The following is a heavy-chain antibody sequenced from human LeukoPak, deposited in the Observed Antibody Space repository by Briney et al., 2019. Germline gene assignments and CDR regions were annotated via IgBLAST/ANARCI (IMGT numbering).Heavy chain of an antibody. D-gene: IGHD3-10*01. CDR3: ARDLMTRGSGSQD. CDR2: IYYSGST. Sequence: SETLSLTCTVSGGSISSISYYWAWFRHPPGKGLGGFGSIYYSGSTYYNPSLKSRVTISVDTSKNQFSLKLSSVTAADTAVYYCARDLMTRGSGSQDWGQGTLVTVSS. J-gene: IGHJ4*02. CDR1: GGSISSISYY. V-gene: IGHV4-39*07.